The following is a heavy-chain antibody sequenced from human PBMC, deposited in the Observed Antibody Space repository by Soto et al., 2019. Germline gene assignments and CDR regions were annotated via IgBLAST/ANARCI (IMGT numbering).Heavy chain of an antibody. V-gene: IGHV4-61*01. D-gene: IGHD1-26*01. Sequence: QVQLQESGPGLVKPSETLSLTCTLSGGSVSSGSYYWSWIRQPPGKGLEWIGYIYYSGSTNYNPSLKSRVTISVDTSKNQFSLKLSSVTAADTAVYYCAREDGSSTVDYWGQGTLVTVSS. CDR3: AREDGSSTVDY. CDR2: IYYSGST. CDR1: GGSVSSGSYY. J-gene: IGHJ4*02.